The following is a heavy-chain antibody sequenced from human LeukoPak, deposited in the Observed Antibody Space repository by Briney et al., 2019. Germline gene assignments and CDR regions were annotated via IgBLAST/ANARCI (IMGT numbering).Heavy chain of an antibody. J-gene: IGHJ4*02. CDR2: IQQDGSEK. Sequence: PGGSLRLSCAASGFTFSTYWMGWVRQAPGKGLDWVANIQQDGSEKYYVDSVKGRFTISRDNSKNTLYLQMNSLRGDDTAVYYCVKDPQPLWFGELLYFDYWGQGTLVTVSS. D-gene: IGHD3-10*01. CDR1: GFTFSTYW. CDR3: VKDPQPLWFGELLYFDY. V-gene: IGHV3-7*03.